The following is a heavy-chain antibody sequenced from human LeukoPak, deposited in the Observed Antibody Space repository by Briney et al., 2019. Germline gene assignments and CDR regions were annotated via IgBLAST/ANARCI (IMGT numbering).Heavy chain of an antibody. J-gene: IGHJ6*02. D-gene: IGHD2/OR15-2a*01. CDR1: GDSTTTYY. CDR2: IYYSGSAST. CDR3: ARQIIDPLYYYSGTDV. V-gene: IGHV4-39*01. Sequence: SETLSLTCTVSGDSTTTYYWGWIRQPPGKGLEWIGSIYYSGSASTYYNPSLKSRVTISVDTSKNQLSLKLSSVTAADTAVYYCARQIIDPLYYYSGTDVWGQGTTVTVSS.